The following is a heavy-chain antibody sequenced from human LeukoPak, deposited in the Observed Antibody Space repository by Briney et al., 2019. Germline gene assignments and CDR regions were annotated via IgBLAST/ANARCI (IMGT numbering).Heavy chain of an antibody. J-gene: IGHJ3*02. Sequence: GGSLRLSCAASGFTFSSSAMSWVRQAPGKGLEWVSNISGSGSGGSTYYVDSVKGRFTISRDNSKNTLYLQMNSLRAEDTAVYYCARVGERYFDWLTYDAFDIWGQGTMVTVSS. D-gene: IGHD3-9*01. V-gene: IGHV3-23*01. CDR1: GFTFSSSA. CDR2: ISGSGSGGST. CDR3: ARVGERYFDWLTYDAFDI.